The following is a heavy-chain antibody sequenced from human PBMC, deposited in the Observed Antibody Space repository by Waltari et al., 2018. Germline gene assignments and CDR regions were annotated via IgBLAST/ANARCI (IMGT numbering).Heavy chain of an antibody. CDR3: ARRFCSGGPCQPVGDY. CDR1: GDSISGSNW. CDR2: TFHSGST. J-gene: IGHJ4*02. D-gene: IGHD2-15*01. V-gene: IGHV4-4*02. Sequence: QVQLQESGPGLVKPSGTLSLTCAVSGDSISGSNWWSWVRQPPGKGLEWVGETFHSGSTNYNPSLKSRVTISVDKSKNLFSRKLSAVTAADTAVYYCARRFCSGGPCQPVGDYWGQGILVTVSS.